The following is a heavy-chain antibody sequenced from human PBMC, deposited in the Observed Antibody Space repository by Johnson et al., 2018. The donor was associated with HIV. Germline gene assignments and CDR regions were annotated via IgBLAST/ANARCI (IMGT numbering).Heavy chain of an antibody. V-gene: IGHV3-30*14. J-gene: IGHJ3*02. CDR2: ISYDGSDK. Sequence: VQLVESGGGVVQPGRSLRLSCAASGFTFSNYAMHWVRQAPGKGLEWVAIISYDGSDKYYADSVKGRFTISRDNSKNILYLQMNSLRAGDTAVYYCARRSSSWDAFDIWGQGTMVTVSS. CDR1: GFTFSNYA. D-gene: IGHD6-13*01. CDR3: ARRSSSWDAFDI.